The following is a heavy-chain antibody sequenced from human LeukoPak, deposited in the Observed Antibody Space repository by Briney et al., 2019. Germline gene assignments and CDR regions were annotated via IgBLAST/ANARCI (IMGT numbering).Heavy chain of an antibody. V-gene: IGHV3-48*03. Sequence: GGSLRLSCAASGFTFSSYEMNWVRQAQGKGLEWVSYISSSGSTIYYADSVKGRFTISRDNAKNSLYLQMNSLRAEDTAVYYCASCRGGSCYSYDMDVWGKGTTVTVSS. CDR1: GFTFSSYE. J-gene: IGHJ6*03. CDR3: ASCRGGSCYSYDMDV. CDR2: ISSSGSTI. D-gene: IGHD2-15*01.